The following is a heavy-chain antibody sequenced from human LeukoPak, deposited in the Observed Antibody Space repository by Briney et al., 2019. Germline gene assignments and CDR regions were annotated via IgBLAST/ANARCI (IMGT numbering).Heavy chain of an antibody. Sequence: SVKVSCKVSGDTFSSYAYSWVRQAPGQGLEWMGRIIPVLGRANYAQKFQGRVTITADKSTSTAYMELSSLRSEDTAVYYCARDRLGSNRHFDFWGQGTLVTVS. CDR1: GDTFSSYA. D-gene: IGHD3-10*01. CDR3: ARDRLGSNRHFDF. J-gene: IGHJ4*02. V-gene: IGHV1-69*04. CDR2: IIPVLGRA.